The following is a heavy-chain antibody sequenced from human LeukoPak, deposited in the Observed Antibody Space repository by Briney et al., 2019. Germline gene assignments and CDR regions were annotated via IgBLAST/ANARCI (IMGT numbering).Heavy chain of an antibody. D-gene: IGHD5-18*01. Sequence: SETLSLTCAVYGGSFSGYYWSWIRQPPGKGLEWIGEINHSGSTNYNPSLKSRVTISVDTSKNQFSLKLSSVTAADTAVYYCATLPRGYSYGTNYYYYGMDVWGKGTTVTVSS. CDR2: INHSGST. CDR3: ATLPRGYSYGTNYYYYGMDV. V-gene: IGHV4-34*09. J-gene: IGHJ6*04. CDR1: GGSFSGYY.